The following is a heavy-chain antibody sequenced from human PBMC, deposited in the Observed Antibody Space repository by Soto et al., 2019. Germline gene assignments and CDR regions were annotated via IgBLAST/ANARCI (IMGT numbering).Heavy chain of an antibody. CDR3: SRDGEGKAAAGMVH. Sequence: QVQLVQSGAEVKKPGASVRVSCKASGYTITCCAMHWVRQAPGQRPEWMGWINAGDRDRKYSQKFQGRLTIIRDTAASTAYMELSSLRSEDTAVYYCSRDGEGKAAAGMVHWGQGALVTVSS. CDR1: GYTITCCA. D-gene: IGHD6-13*01. V-gene: IGHV1-3*01. CDR2: INAGDRDR. J-gene: IGHJ1*01.